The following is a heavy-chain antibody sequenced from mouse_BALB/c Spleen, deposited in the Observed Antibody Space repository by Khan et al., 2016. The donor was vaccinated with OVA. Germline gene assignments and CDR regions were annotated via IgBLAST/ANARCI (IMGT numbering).Heavy chain of an antibody. Sequence: QVQLKQSGPGLVAPSQSLSITCTVSGLSFTNYGISWIRQPPGKGLEWLGVIWGAGSTNYHSALISRLSINKDNSNSQVFLILNSLQTDDAAAYYCGIICYGYDWFTYWGQGTLVTVSA. V-gene: IGHV2-3*01. D-gene: IGHD2-2*01. CDR1: GLSFTNYG. J-gene: IGHJ3*01. CDR2: IWGAGST. CDR3: GIICYGYDWFTY.